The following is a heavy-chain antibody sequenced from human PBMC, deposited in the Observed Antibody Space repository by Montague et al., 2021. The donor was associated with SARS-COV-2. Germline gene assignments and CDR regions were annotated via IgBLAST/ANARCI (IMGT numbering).Heavy chain of an antibody. J-gene: IGHJ4*02. CDR2: IYWDDDK. D-gene: IGHD6-6*01. CDR1: GFSLSTSGVG. Sequence: PALVKPTQTLTLTCTFSGFSLSTSGVGVGWIRQPPGKALEWLALIYWDDDKRYSPSLKSRLTITKDTSKNQVVLTMTNMDPVDTATYYCAHRPRRIAAPACDYWGQGTLVTVSS. CDR3: AHRPRRIAAPACDY. V-gene: IGHV2-5*02.